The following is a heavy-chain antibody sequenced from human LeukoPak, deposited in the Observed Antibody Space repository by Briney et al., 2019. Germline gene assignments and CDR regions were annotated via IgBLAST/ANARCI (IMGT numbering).Heavy chain of an antibody. CDR2: ITAGNGKA. J-gene: IGHJ4*02. D-gene: IGHD3-9*01. CDR3: ARGYYDLLTGHVVTYYFDY. Sequence: GASVKVSCKASGYIFTNYAIHWVRQAPGQRLEWMGWITAGNGKANYSQKFRGRVTLTRDTSASTAYMELSSLRSEDTAVYYCARGYYDLLTGHVVTYYFDYWGQGTLVTVSS. V-gene: IGHV1-3*01. CDR1: GYIFTNYA.